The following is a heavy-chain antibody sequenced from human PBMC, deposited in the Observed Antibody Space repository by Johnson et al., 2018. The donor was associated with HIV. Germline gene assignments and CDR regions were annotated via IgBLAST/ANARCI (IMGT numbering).Heavy chain of an antibody. J-gene: IGHJ3*02. CDR1: GFTFSSYA. V-gene: IGHV3-30-3*01. Sequence: QVQLVESGGGVVQPGRSLRLSCAASGFTFSSYAMHWVRQAPGKGLEWVAVISYDGSNKYYADSVQGRFTISRDNSKNTLYLQMNSLRAEDTAVYYWAREGAAAGPTDAFDIWGQGTMVTVSS. CDR2: ISYDGSNK. CDR3: AREGAAAGPTDAFDI. D-gene: IGHD6-13*01.